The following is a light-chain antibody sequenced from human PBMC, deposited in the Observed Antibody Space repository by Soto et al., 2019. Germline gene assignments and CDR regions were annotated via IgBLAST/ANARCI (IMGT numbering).Light chain of an antibody. CDR2: DVN. J-gene: IGLJ1*01. Sequence: SALTQPASVSGSPGQSITISCTGTSSDVGGYNYVSWYQQHPGNAPKLMIYDVNNRPSGVSNRFSGSKSGNTATLTISGLQAEDEADYYCNSYTTSSTYVFGTGTKLTVL. CDR3: NSYTTSSTYV. CDR1: SSDVGGYNY. V-gene: IGLV2-14*01.